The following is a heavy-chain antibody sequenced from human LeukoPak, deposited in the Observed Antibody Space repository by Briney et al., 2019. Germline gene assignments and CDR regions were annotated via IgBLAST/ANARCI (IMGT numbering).Heavy chain of an antibody. D-gene: IGHD1-26*01. CDR3: ARDLLGWELHYFDY. Sequence: TGGSLRLSCAASGFTFSTYNMNWVRQAPGKGLEWVSSISGSSSYIYYADSVKGRFSISRDNAKNSLYLQMNSLRAEDTAVYYCARDLLGWELHYFDYWGQGTLVTVSS. V-gene: IGHV3-21*01. CDR2: ISGSSSYI. CDR1: GFTFSTYN. J-gene: IGHJ4*02.